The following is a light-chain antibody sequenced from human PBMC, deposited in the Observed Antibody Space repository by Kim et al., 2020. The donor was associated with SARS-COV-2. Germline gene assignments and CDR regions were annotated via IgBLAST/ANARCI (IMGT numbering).Light chain of an antibody. J-gene: IGKJ1*01. Sequence: DIQLTQSPSFLSASVGDRVTITCRASQGISSYLAWYQQKPGKAPKLLIYATSTLQSGVPSRFSGSGSGTEFTLTISSLQPEDFATYYCQQLYNYPRTFGQGTKVDIK. V-gene: IGKV1-9*01. CDR3: QQLYNYPRT. CDR2: ATS. CDR1: QGISSY.